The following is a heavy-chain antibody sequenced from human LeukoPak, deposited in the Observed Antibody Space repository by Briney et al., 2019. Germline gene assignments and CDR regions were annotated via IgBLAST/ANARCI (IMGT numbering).Heavy chain of an antibody. Sequence: GASVKVSSTASGYTFTSYGISWGRQAPGQGVEWMGWISAYNGNTNYAQKLQGRVTMTTDTSTSTAYMELRSLRSDDTAVYYCSRDMNDAFDIWGQGTMVTVSS. J-gene: IGHJ3*02. V-gene: IGHV1-18*04. CDR2: ISAYNGNT. D-gene: IGHD3-16*01. CDR3: SRDMNDAFDI. CDR1: GYTFTSYG.